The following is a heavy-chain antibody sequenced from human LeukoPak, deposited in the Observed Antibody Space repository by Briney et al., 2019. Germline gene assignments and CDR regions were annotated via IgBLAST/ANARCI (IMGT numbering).Heavy chain of an antibody. CDR3: ARRGWYSDY. D-gene: IGHD3-10*01. CDR2: IKEDGSEK. J-gene: IGHJ4*02. CDR1: GCTLSSYL. Sequence: GGALRLSCAASGCTLSSYLSTGVGQAPGRGREGVGNIKEDGSEKYYVDSVKGRFTISRDNAKNSVYLQMNSVRVEDTAVYYCARRGWYSDYWGQGTLVTVSS. V-gene: IGHV3-7*01.